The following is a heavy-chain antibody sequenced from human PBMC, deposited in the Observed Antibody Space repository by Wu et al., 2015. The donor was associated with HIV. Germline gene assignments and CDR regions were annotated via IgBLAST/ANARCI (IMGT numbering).Heavy chain of an antibody. CDR3: ARVGAVFGESLGWFDP. D-gene: IGHD3-10*02. V-gene: IGHV1-69*05. Sequence: QVQLVQSGTEVKKPGSSVKVSCTASGGTFSRYTLNWVRQAPGQGLEYMGGFIPVFGTAMYAQKFQGRVTITTDQSTSTTYMELSSLRSEDTAVYYCARVGAVFGESLGWFDPGAREPWSPSPQ. J-gene: IGHJ5*02. CDR1: GGTFSRYT. CDR2: FIPVFGTA.